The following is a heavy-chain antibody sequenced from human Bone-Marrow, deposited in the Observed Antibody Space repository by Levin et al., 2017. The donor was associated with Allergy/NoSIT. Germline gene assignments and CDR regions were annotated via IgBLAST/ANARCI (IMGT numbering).Heavy chain of an antibody. Sequence: SGGSLRLSCAASGFTFNNYSMNWIRQAPGKGLEWVSYISSTGSLRYYADSVKGRFTISRDNAKNALYLQMNSLRGEGTAVYFCGAGSILWGRGTLVTVSS. V-gene: IGHV3-48*04. J-gene: IGHJ2*01. CDR1: GFTFNNYS. D-gene: IGHD3-10*01. CDR2: ISSTGSLR. CDR3: GAGSIL.